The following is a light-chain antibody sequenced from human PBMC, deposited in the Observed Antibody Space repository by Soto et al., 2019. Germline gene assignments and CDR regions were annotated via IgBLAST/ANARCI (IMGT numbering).Light chain of an antibody. CDR2: YDD. CDR1: NSNIGSNT. Sequence: QSVLTQPPSASGTPGQRVTISCSGSNSNIGSNTVNWYQQLPGTAPKLLIYYDDLLPSGVSDRFSGSKSGTSASLAISGLQSEDEADYYCAAWDDSLNGVVFGGGTKLTVL. J-gene: IGLJ2*01. CDR3: AAWDDSLNGVV. V-gene: IGLV1-44*01.